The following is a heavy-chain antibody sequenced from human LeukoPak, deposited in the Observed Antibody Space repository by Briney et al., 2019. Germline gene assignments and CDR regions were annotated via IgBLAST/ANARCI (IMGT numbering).Heavy chain of an antibody. CDR1: GFTFSDYY. V-gene: IGHV3-11*01. Sequence: GGSLRLSCAASGFTFSDYYMSWIRQAPGKGLEWVSYISSSGSTIYYADSVKGRFTISRDNAKNSLYLQMNSLRAEDTAVYHCARAPCSSTSCPDYWGQGTLVTVSS. CDR2: ISSSGSTI. CDR3: ARAPCSSTSCPDY. J-gene: IGHJ4*02. D-gene: IGHD2-2*01.